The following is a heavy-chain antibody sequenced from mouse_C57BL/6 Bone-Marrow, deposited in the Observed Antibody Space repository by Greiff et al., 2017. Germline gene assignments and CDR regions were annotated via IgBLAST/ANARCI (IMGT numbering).Heavy chain of an antibody. CDR2: IDPSDSYT. J-gene: IGHJ1*03. Sequence: VQLQQPGAELVMPGASVKLSCKASGYTFTSYWMHWVKQRPGQGLEWIGEIDPSDSYTNYNQKFKGKSTLTVDKSFSTAYMQLSSLTSEDSAVYYCARRGYGSSYDWYFDVWGTGTTVTVSS. CDR3: ARRGYGSSYDWYFDV. D-gene: IGHD1-1*01. CDR1: GYTFTSYW. V-gene: IGHV1-69*01.